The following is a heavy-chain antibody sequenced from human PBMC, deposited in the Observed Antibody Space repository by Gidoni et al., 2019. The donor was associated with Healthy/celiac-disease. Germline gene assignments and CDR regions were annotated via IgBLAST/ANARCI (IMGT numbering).Heavy chain of an antibody. J-gene: IGHJ4*02. V-gene: IGHV4-4*02. CDR1: GGSIRSSNW. D-gene: IGHD2-8*02. Sequence: QVQLQESGPGLVKPSGTLSLTCAVYGGSIRSSNWWRWVRQPPGKGLEWIGEIYHSGSTNYNPSLKSRVTISVDKSKNQFALKLSSVTAADTAVYYCASIRPGGRTNFDYWGQGTLVTVSS. CDR3: ASIRPGGRTNFDY. CDR2: IYHSGST.